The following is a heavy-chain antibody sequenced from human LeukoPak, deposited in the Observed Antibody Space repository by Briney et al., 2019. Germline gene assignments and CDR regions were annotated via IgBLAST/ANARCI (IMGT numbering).Heavy chain of an antibody. CDR2: IIPIFGTA. Sequence: ASVKVSCKASGGTFSSYAISWVRQAPGQRLEWMGRIIPIFGTANYAQKFQGRVTITTDESTSTAYMELSSLRSEDTAVYYCARNYYDSSGYFDYWGQGTLVTVSS. J-gene: IGHJ4*02. D-gene: IGHD3-22*01. V-gene: IGHV1-69*05. CDR1: GGTFSSYA. CDR3: ARNYYDSSGYFDY.